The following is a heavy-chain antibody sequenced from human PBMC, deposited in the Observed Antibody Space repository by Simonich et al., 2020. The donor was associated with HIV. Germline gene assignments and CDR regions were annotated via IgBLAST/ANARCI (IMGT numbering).Heavy chain of an antibody. CDR1: GVTFSSYT. D-gene: IGHD3-16*01. Sequence: EVQLVESGGGLVKPGGSLRLSCAASGVTFSSYTMHWVRQAPGKGLEWVECNSPSYNHIYYADSLKGRFTISRDNAKNSLDLQMNSLRAEDTAVYYCARVRVEGDRDRADAFDIWGQGTMVTVSS. V-gene: IGHV3-21*01. J-gene: IGHJ3*02. CDR2: NSPSYNHI. CDR3: ARVRVEGDRDRADAFDI.